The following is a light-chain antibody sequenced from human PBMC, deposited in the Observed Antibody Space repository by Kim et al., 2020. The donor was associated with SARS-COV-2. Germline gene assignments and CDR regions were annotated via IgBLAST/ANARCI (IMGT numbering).Light chain of an antibody. CDR1: TSDVGCYSY. Sequence: SITLSCTRTTSDVGCYSYVSWNQQPPGTAPKLLIYDVSKRPSGVSNRFSGSKSGSTASLTVSGLQAEDEADYYCNSYTTSSTLVFGGGTQLTVL. V-gene: IGLV2-14*03. CDR3: NSYTTSSTLV. J-gene: IGLJ7*01. CDR2: DVS.